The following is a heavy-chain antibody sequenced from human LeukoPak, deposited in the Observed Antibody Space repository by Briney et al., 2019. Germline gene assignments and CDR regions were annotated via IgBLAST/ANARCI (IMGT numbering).Heavy chain of an antibody. V-gene: IGHV3-33*06. CDR3: AKSRGSTSPYYFDY. CDR2: IWYDGSNK. D-gene: IGHD2-2*01. CDR1: GFTFSSYG. J-gene: IGHJ4*02. Sequence: GGSLRLSCAASGFTFSSYGMHWVRQAPGKGLEWVAVIWYDGSNKYYADSVKGRFTISRDNSKNTLYLQMNSLRAEDTAVYYCAKSRGSTSPYYFDYWGQGTLVTVSS.